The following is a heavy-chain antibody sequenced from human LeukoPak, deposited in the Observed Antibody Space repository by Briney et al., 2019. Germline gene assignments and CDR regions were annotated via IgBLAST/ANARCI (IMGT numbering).Heavy chain of an antibody. CDR1: GFTLSDYW. CDR3: VRGGRGERPNY. J-gene: IGHJ4*02. Sequence: GGSLRLSCAAPGFTLSDYWMNWVRQAPRKGLEWVANIKQDGSEKKYVDSVKGRFTISRDNAKNSVYLQMNSLGVEDTAVYYCVRGGRGERPNYWGQGTLVTVSS. V-gene: IGHV3-7*01. D-gene: IGHD1-26*01. CDR2: IKQDGSEK.